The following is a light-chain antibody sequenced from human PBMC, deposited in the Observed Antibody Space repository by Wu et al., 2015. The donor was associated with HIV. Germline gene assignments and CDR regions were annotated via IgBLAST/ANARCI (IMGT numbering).Light chain of an antibody. CDR2: AAS. Sequence: AIRMTQSPSSLSAFTGDRVTITCRASQGIGSSLAWYQQKPGKAPKVLIYAASTLQSGVPSRFSGSGSGTDFTLTISCLQSEDFATYYCQQYYSYPLTFGGGTKVEIK. J-gene: IGKJ4*01. CDR1: QGIGSS. V-gene: IGKV1-8*01. CDR3: QQYYSYPLT.